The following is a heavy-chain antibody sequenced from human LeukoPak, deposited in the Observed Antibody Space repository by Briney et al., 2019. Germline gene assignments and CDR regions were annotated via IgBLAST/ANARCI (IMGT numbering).Heavy chain of an antibody. CDR1: GFTFCSHW. Sequence: PGGSLRLSCSASGFTFCSHWMSWVRQAPGKGLEWVANIKQDGSEKYYVDSVKGRFTISRDNAKNALYLQMNSLRAEDTAVYYCARGLRNYYDSSGLDAFDIWGQGTMVTVSS. CDR2: IKQDGSEK. CDR3: ARGLRNYYDSSGLDAFDI. D-gene: IGHD3-22*01. J-gene: IGHJ3*02. V-gene: IGHV3-7*01.